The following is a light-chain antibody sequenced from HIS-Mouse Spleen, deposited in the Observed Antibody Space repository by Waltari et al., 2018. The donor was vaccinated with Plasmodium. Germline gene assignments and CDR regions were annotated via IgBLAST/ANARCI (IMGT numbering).Light chain of an antibody. CDR3: QQYNSYSWT. Sequence: DIQITQSPSTLSASVGDRVTITCRAIQSISSWLAWYQQKPGKAPKLLNYKASSLESGVPSRFSGSGSGTEFTLTISSLQPDDFATYYCQQYNSYSWTFGQGTKVKIK. J-gene: IGKJ1*01. CDR2: KAS. V-gene: IGKV1-5*03. CDR1: QSISSW.